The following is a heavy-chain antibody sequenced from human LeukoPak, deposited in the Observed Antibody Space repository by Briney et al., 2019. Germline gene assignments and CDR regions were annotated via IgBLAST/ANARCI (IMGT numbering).Heavy chain of an antibody. V-gene: IGHV3-30-3*01. J-gene: IGHJ4*02. CDR1: GFTFSSYA. D-gene: IGHD1-26*01. Sequence: GGSLRLSCAASGFTFSSYAMHWVRQAPGKGLEWVAVISYDGSNKYYADSVKGRFTISRDNSKNTLYLQMNSLRAEDTAVYYCARDPTFSGGSYWYYFDYWGQGTLVTVSS. CDR3: ARDPTFSGGSYWYYFDY. CDR2: ISYDGSNK.